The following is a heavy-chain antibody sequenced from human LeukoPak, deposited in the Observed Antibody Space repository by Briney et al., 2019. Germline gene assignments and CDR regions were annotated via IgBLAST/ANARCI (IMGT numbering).Heavy chain of an antibody. Sequence: SETLSLTCTVSGGSISSYYWSWIRQPPGKGQEWIGDIYYSGNTNYNPSLKSRVTISVDTSKNQFSLKLSSVTAADTAVYYCASANYYYYYYMDVWGKGTTVTVSS. V-gene: IGHV4-59*01. J-gene: IGHJ6*03. CDR1: GGSISSYY. CDR2: IYYSGNT. CDR3: ASANYYYYYYMDV.